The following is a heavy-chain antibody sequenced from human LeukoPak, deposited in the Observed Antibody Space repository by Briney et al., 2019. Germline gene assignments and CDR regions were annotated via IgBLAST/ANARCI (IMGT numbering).Heavy chain of an antibody. V-gene: IGHV3-23*01. CDR2: ISGSGDST. D-gene: IGHD2-15*01. Sequence: GGSLRLSCAASGFTFSSYAMSWVRQAPGKGLEWVSAISGSGDSTYYGDSVKGRFTISRDNSKNTLYLQMNSLRSEDTAVYYCARDPYCSGGSCYYYYGMDVWGQGTTVTVSS. J-gene: IGHJ6*02. CDR3: ARDPYCSGGSCYYYYGMDV. CDR1: GFTFSSYA.